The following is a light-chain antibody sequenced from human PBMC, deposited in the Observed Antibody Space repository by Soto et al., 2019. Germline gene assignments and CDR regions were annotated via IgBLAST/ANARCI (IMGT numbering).Light chain of an antibody. CDR3: HQYHYWWT. Sequence: FNQSPSTPSFSPGATAPLPLKANQSVSSSYLAWYQQKPGQAPRLLIYGASSRATGIPDRFSGSGSGTEFTLTISSLQSEDFAVYYCHQYHYWWTFGQGTKVDIK. CDR1: QSVSSSY. CDR2: GAS. V-gene: IGKV3-20*01. J-gene: IGKJ1*01.